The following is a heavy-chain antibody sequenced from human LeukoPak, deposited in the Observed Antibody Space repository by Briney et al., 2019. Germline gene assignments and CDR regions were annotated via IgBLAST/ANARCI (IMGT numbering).Heavy chain of an antibody. CDR1: GFTFSSYG. J-gene: IGHJ4*02. Sequence: GGSLRLSCAASGFTFSSYGMHWVRQAPGKGLEWVAVISYDGSNKYYADSVKGRFTISRDNSKNTLYLQMNSLRAEDTAVYYCAKVTTYYYDSSGYLEDPYFDYWGQGTLVTVSS. V-gene: IGHV3-30*18. CDR2: ISYDGSNK. CDR3: AKVTTYYYDSSGYLEDPYFDY. D-gene: IGHD3-22*01.